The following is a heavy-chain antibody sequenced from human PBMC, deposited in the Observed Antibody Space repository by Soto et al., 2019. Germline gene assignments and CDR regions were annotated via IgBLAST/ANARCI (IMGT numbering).Heavy chain of an antibody. V-gene: IGHV4-34*01. CDR2: INHSGST. CDR1: GGSFSGYY. CDR3: ARGFPRLLVATKLKFDY. D-gene: IGHD5-12*01. Sequence: TSETLSLTCAVYGGSFSGYYWSWIRQPPGKGLEWIGEINHSGSTNYNPSLKSRVTISVDTSKNQFSLKLSSVTAADTAVYYCARGFPRLLVATKLKFDYWGQGTLVTVSS. J-gene: IGHJ4*02.